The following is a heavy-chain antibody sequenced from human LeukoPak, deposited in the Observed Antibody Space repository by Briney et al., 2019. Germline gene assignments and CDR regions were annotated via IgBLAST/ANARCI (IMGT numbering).Heavy chain of an antibody. CDR1: GYTFTSYD. V-gene: IGHV1-8*01. CDR3: VEVGFGDAFDI. Sequence: ASVKVSCKASGYTFTSYDINWVRQASGQGLEWMGWMNPNSGNTGYAQKFQGRVTMTRNTSISTAYMELSSLRSEDTAVYYCVEVGFGDAFDIWGQGTMVTVSS. CDR2: MNPNSGNT. J-gene: IGHJ3*02. D-gene: IGHD3-16*01.